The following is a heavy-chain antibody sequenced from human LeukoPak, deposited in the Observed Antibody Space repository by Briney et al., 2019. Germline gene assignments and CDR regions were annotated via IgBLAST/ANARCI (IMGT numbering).Heavy chain of an antibody. CDR3: ARRLQTFYYYYGMDV. Sequence: PGGSLRLSCAASGFTVSSNYMSWVRQAPGKGLEWVSVIYSGGSTYYADSVKGRFTISRDNSKNTLYLQMNSLRAEDTAVYYCARRLQTFYYYYGMDVWGQGTTVTVSS. CDR1: GFTVSSNY. J-gene: IGHJ6*02. CDR2: IYSGGST. V-gene: IGHV3-53*01. D-gene: IGHD2-15*01.